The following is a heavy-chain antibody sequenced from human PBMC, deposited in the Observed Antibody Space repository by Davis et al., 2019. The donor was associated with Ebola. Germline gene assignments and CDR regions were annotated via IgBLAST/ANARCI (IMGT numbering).Heavy chain of an antibody. CDR2: INPNSGGT. J-gene: IGHJ3*02. Sequence: ASVKVSCKASGYTFTGYYMHWVRQAPGQGLEWMGWINPNSGGTNYAQKFQGRVTMTEDTSTDTAYMELSSLRSEDTAVYYCVNNVPGDDAFDIWGQGTMVTVSS. D-gene: IGHD7-27*01. CDR3: VNNVPGDDAFDI. CDR1: GYTFTGYY. V-gene: IGHV1-2*02.